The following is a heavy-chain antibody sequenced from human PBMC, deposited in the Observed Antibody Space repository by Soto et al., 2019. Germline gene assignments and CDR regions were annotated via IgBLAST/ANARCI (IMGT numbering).Heavy chain of an antibody. V-gene: IGHV4-4*02. Sequence: SETLSLTCAVSGVSISRGNWWTWVRQSPGKGLEWIGEIFHSGSTNYNPSLESRVTMSVDKSKNHFSLTLTSVTAADTAVYYCARLPVVSPREYFFDFWGQGTLVPVSS. J-gene: IGHJ4*02. CDR1: GVSISRGNW. CDR3: ARLPVVSPREYFFDF. D-gene: IGHD2-2*01. CDR2: IFHSGST.